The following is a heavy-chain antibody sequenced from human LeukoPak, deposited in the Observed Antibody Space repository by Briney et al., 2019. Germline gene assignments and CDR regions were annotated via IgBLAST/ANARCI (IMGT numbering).Heavy chain of an antibody. CDR3: ARDPPPSYCTSASCYDY. V-gene: IGHV4-34*01. J-gene: IGHJ4*02. D-gene: IGHD2-2*01. CDR1: GGSFSGYY. Sequence: SETLSLTCAVYGGSFSGYYWSWIRQPPGKGLEWIGEINHSGSTNYNPSLKSRVTISVDTSKNQFSLKLSSVTAADTAVYYCARDPPPSYCTSASCYDYWGQGTLVTVSS. CDR2: INHSGST.